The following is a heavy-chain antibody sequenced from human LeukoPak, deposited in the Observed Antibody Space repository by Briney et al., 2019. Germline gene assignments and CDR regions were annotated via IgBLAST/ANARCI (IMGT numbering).Heavy chain of an antibody. CDR2: IYFSVGT. Sequence: PSETPCLTRTLSGGSISSYYWSWIPEPPGQGVRGIGYIYFSVGTNYHPSTKSRVTISVQTSKNQISRKLSSVTPAHTPGYYCARLAAAGPTLDYWGQGTLVTVSS. CDR3: ARLAAAGPTLDY. CDR1: GGSISSYY. V-gene: IGHV4-59*01. D-gene: IGHD6-13*01. J-gene: IGHJ4*02.